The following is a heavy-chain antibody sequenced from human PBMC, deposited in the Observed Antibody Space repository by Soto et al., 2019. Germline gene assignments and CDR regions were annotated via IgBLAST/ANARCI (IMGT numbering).Heavy chain of an antibody. CDR3: SRQASDFWSGKPQYYMDV. V-gene: IGHV3-73*01. Sequence: EVQLVESGGGLVQPGGSLKLSCAASGFTFSGSAMHWVRQASGKGLAWVGRNSSKANNYATAYGASVKGRFTISRDDSKNTAYLQMNSLKTEDTAVYYCSRQASDFWSGKPQYYMDVWGKGTTVTVSS. CDR1: GFTFSGSA. D-gene: IGHD3-3*01. J-gene: IGHJ6*03. CDR2: NSSKANNYAT.